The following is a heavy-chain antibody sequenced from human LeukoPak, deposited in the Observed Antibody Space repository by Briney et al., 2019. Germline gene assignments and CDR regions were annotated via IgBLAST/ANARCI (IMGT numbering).Heavy chain of an antibody. V-gene: IGHV4-59*01. Sequence: SETLSLTCTVSGGSISSYYWSWIRQPPGKGLEWIGYIYYSGSTNYNPSLKSRVTISVDTSKNQFSLKLSSVTAADTAVYYCARRGVSYGAAFDIWGQGTMVTVSS. D-gene: IGHD1-26*01. J-gene: IGHJ3*02. CDR2: IYYSGST. CDR1: GGSISSYY. CDR3: ARRGVSYGAAFDI.